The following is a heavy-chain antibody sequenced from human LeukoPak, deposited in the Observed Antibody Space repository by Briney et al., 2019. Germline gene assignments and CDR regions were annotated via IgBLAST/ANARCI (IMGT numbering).Heavy chain of an antibody. J-gene: IGHJ6*03. D-gene: IGHD2-2*01. CDR1: GASFSGYY. CDR3: ARAPRDRGYCGATSCFEYMDV. Sequence: SETLSLTCTVSGASFSGYYWSWLRQPPGKGLEWVAYIFYNGNTKYNPSLKSRVTISVDTSKTQFSLKVTSVTAADTAVYYCARAPRDRGYCGATSCFEYMDVWGRGTTVTISS. CDR2: IFYNGNT. V-gene: IGHV4-59*01.